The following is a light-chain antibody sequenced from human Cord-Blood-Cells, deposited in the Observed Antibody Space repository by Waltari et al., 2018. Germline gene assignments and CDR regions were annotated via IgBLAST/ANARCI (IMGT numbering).Light chain of an antibody. CDR2: DVS. CDR3: CSYAGSYTFV. CDR1: SSDVGGYNY. Sequence: QSALTQPRSVSGSPGQSVTISCTGTSSDVGGYNYVSWYQQHPGKAPKLMIYDVSKRPSGVPDRFSGSKSGNTASLTISGLQAEDEADYYYCSYAGSYTFVFGTGTNVTVL. J-gene: IGLJ1*01. V-gene: IGLV2-11*01.